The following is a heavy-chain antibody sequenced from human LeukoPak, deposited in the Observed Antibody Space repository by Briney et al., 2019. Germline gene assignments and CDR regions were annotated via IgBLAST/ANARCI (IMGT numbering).Heavy chain of an antibody. CDR1: GFTFSSYA. J-gene: IGHJ4*02. V-gene: IGHV3-30-3*01. CDR3: ARIKAAGTRVDY. D-gene: IGHD6-19*01. Sequence: PGRSLRLSCAASGFTFSSYAMHWVRQAPGKGLEWVAVISYDGSNKYYADSVKGRFTISRDNSKNTLYLQMNSLRAEDTAVYYCARIKAAGTRVDYWGQGTLVTVSS. CDR2: ISYDGSNK.